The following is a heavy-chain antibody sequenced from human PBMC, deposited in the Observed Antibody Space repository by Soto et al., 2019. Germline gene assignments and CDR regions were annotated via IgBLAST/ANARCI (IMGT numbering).Heavy chain of an antibody. CDR1: GGSISNYY. CDR3: ARGHYDFWSGYFATIDY. Sequence: SVTLTLTCTVSGGSISNYYWNWIRQPPGKGLEWIGYIHYSGNTNYNPSLKSRVTISADTSKNQFSLKLSSVTAADTAVYYCARGHYDFWSGYFATIDYWGQGTLVTVSS. CDR2: IHYSGNT. D-gene: IGHD3-3*01. V-gene: IGHV4-59*08. J-gene: IGHJ4*02.